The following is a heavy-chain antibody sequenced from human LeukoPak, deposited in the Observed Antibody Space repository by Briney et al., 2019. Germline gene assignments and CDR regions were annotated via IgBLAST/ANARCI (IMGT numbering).Heavy chain of an antibody. CDR2: VSPDGINK. V-gene: IGHV3-30*04. Sequence: GGSLRLSCATSGFTFSIYAIHWVRRAPGKGLECVAVVSPDGINKYYADSVKGRFTISRDNSRNTVFLQMNSLRGEDTAVYFCARAGYPSGWHGCSLDYWGQGTLVAVSS. D-gene: IGHD6-19*01. CDR3: ARAGYPSGWHGCSLDY. J-gene: IGHJ4*02. CDR1: GFTFSIYA.